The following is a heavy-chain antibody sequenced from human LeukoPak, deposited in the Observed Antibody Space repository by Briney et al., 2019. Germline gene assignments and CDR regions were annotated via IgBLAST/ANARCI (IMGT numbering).Heavy chain of an antibody. CDR2: MNTNSGNT. D-gene: IGHD5-18*01. V-gene: IGHV1-8*01. Sequence: ASVKVSCKASGYTFTSYDINWVRQATGQGLEWMGWMNTNSGNTGYAQKFQGRVTMTRNTSISTAYMELSSLRSEDTAVYYCARRLDTAMVTDDLGYWGQGTLVTVSS. CDR3: ARRLDTAMVTDDLGY. J-gene: IGHJ4*02. CDR1: GYTFTSYD.